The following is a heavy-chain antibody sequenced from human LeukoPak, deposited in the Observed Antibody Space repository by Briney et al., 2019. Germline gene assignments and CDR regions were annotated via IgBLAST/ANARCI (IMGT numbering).Heavy chain of an antibody. Sequence: PSETLSLTCAVYGGSLSGYYWSWIRQPPGKGLEWIGEINHSGSTNYNPSLKSRVTISVDTSKNQFSLKLSSVTAADTAVYYCARALGDYGDYQDDYWGQGTLVTVSS. V-gene: IGHV4-34*01. J-gene: IGHJ4*02. CDR2: INHSGST. CDR1: GGSLSGYY. CDR3: ARALGDYGDYQDDY. D-gene: IGHD4-17*01.